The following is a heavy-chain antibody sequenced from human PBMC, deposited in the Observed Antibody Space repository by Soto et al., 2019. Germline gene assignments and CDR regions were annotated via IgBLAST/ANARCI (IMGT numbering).Heavy chain of an antibody. CDR1: GFTFSSYG. CDR2: ISYDGSNK. Sequence: GGSLRLSCAASGFTFSSYGMHWVRQAPGKGLEWVAVISYDGSNKYYADSVKGRFTISRDNSKNTLYLQMNSLRAEDTAVYYCARARPKHYYYYYYYMDVWGKGTTVTVSS. D-gene: IGHD6-6*01. CDR3: ARARPKHYYYYYYYMDV. J-gene: IGHJ6*03. V-gene: IGHV3-30*03.